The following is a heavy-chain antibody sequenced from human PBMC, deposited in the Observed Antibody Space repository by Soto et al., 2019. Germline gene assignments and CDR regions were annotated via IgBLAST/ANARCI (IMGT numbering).Heavy chain of an antibody. D-gene: IGHD6-25*01. CDR2: IIPMFGKA. V-gene: IGHV1-69*01. J-gene: IGHJ1*01. Sequence: QVLLVQSGAEVKKSGSSVKVSCKASGGTFSSYAINWVRQAPGQGLEWMGGIIPMFGKANYAENFQGRVTISADESTITAYMPLTRLTSGAAAVYSCVSGYLDGYF. CDR3: VSGYLDGYF. CDR1: GGTFSSYA.